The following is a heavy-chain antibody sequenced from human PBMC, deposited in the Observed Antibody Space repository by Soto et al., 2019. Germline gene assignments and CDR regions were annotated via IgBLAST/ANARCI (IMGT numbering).Heavy chain of an antibody. CDR2: IYHSGST. V-gene: IGHV4-4*02. J-gene: IGHJ4*02. Sequence: QVQLQESGPGLVKPSGTLSLTCAVSGGPISSSNWWSWVRQPPGKGLEWIGEIYHSGSTNYNPSLKGRVTLSVEESQTQFSLKLSSVTAEARAVYYCARAGYSGYFDYWGPGTLVTVSS. CDR3: ARAGYSGYFDY. CDR1: GGPISSSNW. D-gene: IGHD6-13*01.